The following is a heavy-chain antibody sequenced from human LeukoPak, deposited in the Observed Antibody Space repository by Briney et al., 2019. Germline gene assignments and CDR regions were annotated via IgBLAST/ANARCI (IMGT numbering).Heavy chain of an antibody. J-gene: IGHJ4*02. Sequence: SETLSLTCAVYGGSFSGYYWSWIRQPPGKGLEWIGEINHGGSTNCNPSLKSRVTISVDTSKNQFSLKLSSVTAADTAVYYCARGYLGSTPFDYWGQGTLVTVSS. V-gene: IGHV4-34*01. CDR3: ARGYLGSTPFDY. CDR2: INHGGST. D-gene: IGHD2-15*01. CDR1: GGSFSGYY.